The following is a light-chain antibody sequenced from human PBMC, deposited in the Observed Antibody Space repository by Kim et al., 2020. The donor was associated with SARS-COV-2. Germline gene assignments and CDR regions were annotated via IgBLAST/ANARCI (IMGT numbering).Light chain of an antibody. Sequence: QSALTQPASVSGSPGQSITISCTGTSSDVGGYAYVSWYQQHPGKAPKLIIYDVNKRPSGVSIRFSGSKSGNTASLTISGLQAEDEADYYCSSYTSSSTLVFGGGTKLTVL. CDR3: SSYTSSSTLV. CDR1: SSDVGGYAY. J-gene: IGLJ3*02. V-gene: IGLV2-14*03. CDR2: DVN.